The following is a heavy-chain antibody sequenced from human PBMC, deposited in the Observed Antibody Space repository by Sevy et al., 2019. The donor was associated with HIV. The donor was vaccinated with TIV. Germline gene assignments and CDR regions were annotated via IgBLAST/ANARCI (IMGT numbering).Heavy chain of an antibody. J-gene: IGHJ6*02. CDR2: ISYDGSNK. CDR1: GFTFSSYG. D-gene: IGHD6-13*01. CDR3: AKDLIAADYYYYGMDV. V-gene: IGHV3-30*18. Sequence: GGSLRLSCAASGFTFSSYGMHWVRQAPGKGLEWVAVISYDGSNKYYADSVKGRFTISRDNSKNTMYLQMNSLRAEDTDVYYCAKDLIAADYYYYGMDVWGQGTTVTVSS.